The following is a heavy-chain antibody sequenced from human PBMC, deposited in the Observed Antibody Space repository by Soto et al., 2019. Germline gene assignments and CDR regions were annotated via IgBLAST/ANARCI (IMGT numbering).Heavy chain of an antibody. J-gene: IGHJ6*02. CDR1: GFTFSSYG. CDR2: ISYDGSNK. D-gene: IGHD6-13*01. Sequence: GGSLRLSCAASGFTFSSYGMHWVRQAPGKGLEWVAVISYDGSNKYYADSVKGRFTISRDNSKNTLYLQMNSLRAEDTAVYYCAKATATSSSWQNYYYYYGMDVWGQGTTVTVSS. CDR3: AKATATSSSWQNYYYYYGMDV. V-gene: IGHV3-30*18.